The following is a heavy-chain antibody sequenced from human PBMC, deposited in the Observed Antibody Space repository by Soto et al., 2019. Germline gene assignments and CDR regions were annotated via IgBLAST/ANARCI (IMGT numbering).Heavy chain of an antibody. CDR1: GFTFRSYS. D-gene: IGHD2-2*01. CDR3: ARHPLVTEPYSSAFDI. Sequence: PGGCRRLSCAVAGFTFRSYSLTWVRQAPGKGRQWGSSISSTGAYIYYADSVNGRFTISRESAKNSVYLQMNSLRAEDTAVYYCARHPLVTEPYSSAFDIWGQGTMVTVSS. J-gene: IGHJ3*02. CDR2: ISSTGAYI. V-gene: IGHV3-21*01.